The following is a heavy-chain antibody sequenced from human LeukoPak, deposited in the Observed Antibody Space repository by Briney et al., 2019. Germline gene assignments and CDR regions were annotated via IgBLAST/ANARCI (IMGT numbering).Heavy chain of an antibody. D-gene: IGHD4-17*01. CDR2: ISDGGSDT. CDR1: GFTFSTYA. J-gene: IGHJ4*02. V-gene: IGHV3-23*01. CDR3: AKALYGDYGRLDY. Sequence: GGSLRLSCAASGFTFSTYAMSWVRQAPGKGLDWVSTISDGGSDTHYADSVKGRFTISRDNSKNTLYLQMNSLRAEDTAVYYCAKALYGDYGRLDYWGQGTLVTVSS.